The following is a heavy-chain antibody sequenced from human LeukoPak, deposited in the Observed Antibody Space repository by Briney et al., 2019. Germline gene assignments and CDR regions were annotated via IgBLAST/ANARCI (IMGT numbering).Heavy chain of an antibody. Sequence: SETLSLTCTVSGGSISSYYWSWIRQPPGKGLEWIGCIYYSGSTDYNPSLKSRVTISVDTSKNQFSLKLSSATAADTAVYYCARGPNYPSPSPFDYWGQGTLVTVSS. D-gene: IGHD5-24*01. J-gene: IGHJ4*02. CDR1: GGSISSYY. CDR2: IYYSGST. CDR3: ARGPNYPSPSPFDY. V-gene: IGHV4-59*08.